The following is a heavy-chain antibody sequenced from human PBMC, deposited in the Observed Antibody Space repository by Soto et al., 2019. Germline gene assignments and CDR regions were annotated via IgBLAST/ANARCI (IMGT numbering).Heavy chain of an antibody. J-gene: IGHJ6*02. Sequence: HPGGSLRLSCAASGFTFSSYDMHWVRQATGKGLEWVSAIGTAGDTYYPGSVKGRFTISRENAKNSLYLQMNSLRAGDTAVYYCARMVRGAPQDYYYGMDVWGQGTTVTVPS. D-gene: IGHD3-10*01. CDR2: IGTAGDT. CDR1: GFTFSSYD. CDR3: ARMVRGAPQDYYYGMDV. V-gene: IGHV3-13*01.